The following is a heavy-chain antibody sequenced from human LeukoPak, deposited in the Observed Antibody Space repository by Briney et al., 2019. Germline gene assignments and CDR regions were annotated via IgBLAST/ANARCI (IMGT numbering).Heavy chain of an antibody. CDR1: GGSISSSSYY. D-gene: IGHD1-26*01. Sequence: SETLFLTCTVSGGSISSSSYYWGWIRQPPGKGLEWIGSIYYSGSTYYNPSLKSRVTISVDTSKNQFSLKLSSVTAADTAVYYCAREEVEGANAAPFDYWGQGTLVTVSS. J-gene: IGHJ4*02. V-gene: IGHV4-39*07. CDR2: IYYSGST. CDR3: AREEVEGANAAPFDY.